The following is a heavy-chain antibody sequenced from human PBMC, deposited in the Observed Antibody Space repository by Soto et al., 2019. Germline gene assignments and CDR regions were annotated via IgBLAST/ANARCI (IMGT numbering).Heavy chain of an antibody. CDR3: ASDKQSRSGCDRFSY. CDR1: GYTFTSYD. CDR2: IIPIFGTA. D-gene: IGHD5-12*01. V-gene: IGHV1-69*13. Sequence: SVKVSCKASGYTFTSYDINWVRQATGQVLEWMGGIIPIFGTANYAQKFQGRVTITADESTSTAYMELSSLRCEDTAVYYCASDKQSRSGCDRFSYGGQGTLVTVSS. J-gene: IGHJ4*02.